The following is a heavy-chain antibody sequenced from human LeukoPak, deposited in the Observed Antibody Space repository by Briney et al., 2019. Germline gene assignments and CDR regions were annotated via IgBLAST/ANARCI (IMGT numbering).Heavy chain of an antibody. Sequence: HPGGSLRLSCTASGFTFGDYAMSWVRQAPGKGLEWGGFIRSKADGGTTEYAASVKGRFTISRDDSKSIAYLQMNSLKTEGTAVYYCTRVRIAVAGRGRYFDYWGQGTLVTVSS. CDR2: IRSKADGGTT. V-gene: IGHV3-49*04. CDR3: TRVRIAVAGRGRYFDY. D-gene: IGHD6-19*01. CDR1: GFTFGDYA. J-gene: IGHJ4*02.